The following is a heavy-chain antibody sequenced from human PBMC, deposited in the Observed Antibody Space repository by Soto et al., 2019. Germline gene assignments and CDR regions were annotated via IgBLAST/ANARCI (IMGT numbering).Heavy chain of an antibody. CDR2: IYYSGST. J-gene: IGHJ6*02. Sequence: SETLSLTCTVSGGSISCYYWSWIRQPPGKGLEWIGYIYYSGSTNYNPSLKSRVTISVDTSKNQFSLKLSSVTAADTAVYYCARDLVYYGSGSPYYYGMDVWGQGTTVTVSS. CDR3: ARDLVYYGSGSPYYYGMDV. V-gene: IGHV4-59*01. CDR1: GGSISCYY. D-gene: IGHD3-10*01.